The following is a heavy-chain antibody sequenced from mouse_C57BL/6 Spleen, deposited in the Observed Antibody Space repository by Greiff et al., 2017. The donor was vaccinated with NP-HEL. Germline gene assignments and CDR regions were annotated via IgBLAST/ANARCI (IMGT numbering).Heavy chain of an antibody. D-gene: IGHD2-5*01. V-gene: IGHV1-85*01. Sequence: QVQLNQSGPELVKPGASVKLSCKASGYTFTSYDINWVKQRPGQGLEWIGWIYPRDGSTKYNEKFKGKATLTVDTSSSTAYMELHSLTSEDSAVYFCARSPTIVTTRYFDYWGQGTTLTVSS. J-gene: IGHJ2*01. CDR2: IYPRDGST. CDR3: ARSPTIVTTRYFDY. CDR1: GYTFTSYD.